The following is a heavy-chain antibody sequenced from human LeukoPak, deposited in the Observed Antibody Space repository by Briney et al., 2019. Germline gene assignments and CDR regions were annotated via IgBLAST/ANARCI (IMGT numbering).Heavy chain of an antibody. CDR3: AVPSGPTTPFDY. V-gene: IGHV1-2*02. J-gene: IGHJ4*02. CDR2: INPNSGGT. D-gene: IGHD1-26*01. CDR1: GYTFTGYY. Sequence: ASVKVSCKASGYTFTGYYMHWVRQAPGQGLEWMGWINPNSGGTNYAQKFQGRVTMTRDTSISTAYMELSRLRSDDTAVYYCAVPSGPTTPFDYWGQGTLVTVSS.